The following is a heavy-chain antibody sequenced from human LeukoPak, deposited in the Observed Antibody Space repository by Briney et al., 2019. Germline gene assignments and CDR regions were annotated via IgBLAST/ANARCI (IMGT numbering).Heavy chain of an antibody. CDR3: AKGSPLYYYDSSGYLDY. J-gene: IGHJ4*02. D-gene: IGHD3-22*01. CDR2: ISWNSGSI. V-gene: IGHV3-9*01. CDR1: GFTFDDYA. Sequence: GGSLRLSCAAPGFTFDDYAMHWVRQAPGKGLEWVSGISWNSGSIGYADSVKGRFTISRDNAKNSLYLQMNSLRAEDTALYYCAKGSPLYYYDSSGYLDYWGQGTLVTVSS.